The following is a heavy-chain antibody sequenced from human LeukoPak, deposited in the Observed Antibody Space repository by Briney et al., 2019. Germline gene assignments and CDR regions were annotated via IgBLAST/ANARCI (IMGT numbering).Heavy chain of an antibody. CDR3: ARHPEGYYGSGSYYPDYYYYMDV. V-gene: IGHV4-4*09. CDR2: IYTSGST. CDR1: GGSISSYY. Sequence: SETLSLTCTVSGGSISSYYWSWIRQPPGKGLEWIGYIYTSGSTNYNPSLKSQVTISVDTSKNQFSLKLSSVTAADTAVYYCARHPEGYYGSGSYYPDYYYYMDVWGKGTTVTVSS. D-gene: IGHD3-10*01. J-gene: IGHJ6*03.